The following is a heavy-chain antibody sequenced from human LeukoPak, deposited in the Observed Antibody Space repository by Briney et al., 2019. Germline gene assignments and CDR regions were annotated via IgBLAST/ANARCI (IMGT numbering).Heavy chain of an antibody. CDR1: GFTFSSYS. Sequence: GGSLRLSCAASGFTFSSYSMNWVRQAPGKGLEWVSSISSSSSYIYYADSVKGRFTISRDNAKNSLYLQMNSLRAEDTAVYYCARALDTAMVTGFDPWGQGTLVTVSS. J-gene: IGHJ5*02. D-gene: IGHD5-18*01. CDR3: ARALDTAMVTGFDP. V-gene: IGHV3-21*01. CDR2: ISSSSSYI.